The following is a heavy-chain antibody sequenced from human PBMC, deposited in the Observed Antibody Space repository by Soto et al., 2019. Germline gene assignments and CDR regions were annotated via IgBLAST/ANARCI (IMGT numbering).Heavy chain of an antibody. J-gene: IGHJ4*02. D-gene: IGHD5-18*01. CDR2: ISWNSGSI. Sequence: EVQLVESGGGLVQPGRSLRLSCAASGFTFDDYAMHWVRQAPGKGLEWVSDISWNSGSIGYADSVKGRFTISRDNAKNSLYLQMNSLRAEDTALYYCAKEEHGFSYWGQGTLVTVSS. CDR1: GFTFDDYA. V-gene: IGHV3-9*01. CDR3: AKEEHGFSY.